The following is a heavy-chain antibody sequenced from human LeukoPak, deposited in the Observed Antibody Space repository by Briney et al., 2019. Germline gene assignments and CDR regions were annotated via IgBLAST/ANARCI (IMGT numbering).Heavy chain of an antibody. V-gene: IGHV3-48*03. J-gene: IGHJ4*02. D-gene: IGHD3-22*01. Sequence: RGTLRLSCAASRVTSSRYVTNTGPESPGTGVRWGSYIRSSCSTIIYADSVKGRFPISRDKAKNSLYLQMNCLRAKDTAVSDCERPEDSSGYPTCFEYWGQGTLVTVSS. CDR3: ERPEDSSGYPTCFEY. CDR1: RVTSSRYV. CDR2: IRSSCSTI.